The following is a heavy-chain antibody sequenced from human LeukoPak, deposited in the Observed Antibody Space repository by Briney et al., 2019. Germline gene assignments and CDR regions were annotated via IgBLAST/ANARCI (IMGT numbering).Heavy chain of an antibody. CDR3: ARAGGLYDFWSGYYYVY. CDR2: INYSGST. D-gene: IGHD3-3*01. Sequence: PSETLSLTCTVSGGSISSYYWSWIRQPPGKGLEWIGYINYSGSTNYNPSLKSRVTISVDTSKNQFSLKLSSVTAADTAVYYCARAGGLYDFWSGYYYVYWGQGTLVTVSS. V-gene: IGHV4-59*01. J-gene: IGHJ4*02. CDR1: GGSISSYY.